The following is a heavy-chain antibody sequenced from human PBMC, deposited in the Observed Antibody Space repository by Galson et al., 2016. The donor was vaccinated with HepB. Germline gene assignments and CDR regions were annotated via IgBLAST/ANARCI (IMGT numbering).Heavy chain of an antibody. Sequence: QSGAEVKKPGESLKISCKGSGYSFGSYWIGWVRQMPGKGLEWMGWINVGDGTTKYSRKFQGRVSITRDTSASTVYMKLSSLRSTDTAVYYCARPPSTTTFGVVTDQHYGMDLWGQGTTVTVSS. J-gene: IGHJ6*02. D-gene: IGHD3-3*01. V-gene: IGHV1-3*01. CDR1: GYSFGSYW. CDR2: INVGDGTT. CDR3: ARPPSTTTFGVVTDQHYGMDL.